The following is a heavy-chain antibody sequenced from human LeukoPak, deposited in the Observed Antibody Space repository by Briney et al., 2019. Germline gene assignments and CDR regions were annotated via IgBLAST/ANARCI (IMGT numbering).Heavy chain of an antibody. CDR2: INHSGST. D-gene: IGHD3-22*01. CDR1: GGSFSGYY. Sequence: SETLSLTCAVYGGSFSGYYWSWIRQPPGKGLEWIGEINHSGSTNYNPSLKSRVTISVDTSKNQFSLKLSSVTAADTAVYYCARRFLFYYDSRLDAFDIWGQGTMVTVSS. V-gene: IGHV4-34*01. CDR3: ARRFLFYYDSRLDAFDI. J-gene: IGHJ3*02.